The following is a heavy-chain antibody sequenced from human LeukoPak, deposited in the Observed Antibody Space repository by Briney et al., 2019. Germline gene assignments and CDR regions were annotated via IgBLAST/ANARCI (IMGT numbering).Heavy chain of an antibody. V-gene: IGHV4-39*01. CDR2: IYYSGST. CDR3: ARRRGGWSFDQ. CDR1: GDTISSSSYY. Sequence: SETLSLTCTVSGDTISSSSYYWGWIRQSPGKGLEWIGNIYYSGSTYYNPSLKSRVTISVDTSKNQFSLKVSSVTAADTAVYHCARRRGGWSFDQWGQGTLVTVSS. D-gene: IGHD3-3*01. J-gene: IGHJ4*02.